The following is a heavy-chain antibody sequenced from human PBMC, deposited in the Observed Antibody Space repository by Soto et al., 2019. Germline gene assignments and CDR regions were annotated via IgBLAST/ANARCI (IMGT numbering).Heavy chain of an antibody. J-gene: IGHJ5*02. CDR1: GFTFSSYD. CDR3: AKDEYGAGNNWFDP. Sequence: GGSLRLSCAASGFTFSSYDMSWVRQAPGKGLEWVSAISGSGGSTYYADSVKGRFTISRDNSKNTLYLQMNSLRAEDTAVYYCAKDEYGAGNNWFDPWGQGTLVTVSS. CDR2: ISGSGGST. V-gene: IGHV3-23*01. D-gene: IGHD6-19*01.